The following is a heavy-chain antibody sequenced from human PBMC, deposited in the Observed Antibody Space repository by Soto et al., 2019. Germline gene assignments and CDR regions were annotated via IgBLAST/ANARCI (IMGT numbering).Heavy chain of an antibody. CDR3: ASRVAAAGMNFSDY. V-gene: IGHV4-34*01. CDR2: INHSGST. J-gene: IGHJ4*02. CDR1: GWSFSGYY. D-gene: IGHD6-13*01. Sequence: PSETLSLTCAFYGWSFSGYYWSWIRQPPGKGLEWIGEINHSGSTNYNPSLKSRVTISVGTSKNQFSLKLSSVTAADTAVYYCASRVAAAGMNFSDYWGQGTLVTVSS.